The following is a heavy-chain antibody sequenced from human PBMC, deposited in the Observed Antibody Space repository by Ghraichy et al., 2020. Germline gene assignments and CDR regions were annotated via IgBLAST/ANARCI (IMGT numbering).Heavy chain of an antibody. CDR1: GFTFSNAW. Sequence: LSLTCAASGFTFSNAWMSWVRQAPGKGLEWVGRIKSKTDGGTTDYAAPVKDRFTISRDDSKNTLYLQMNSLKTEDTAVYYCTTDAFGYYYYGMDVWGQGTTVTVSS. CDR2: IKSKTDGGTT. CDR3: TTDAFGYYYYGMDV. V-gene: IGHV3-15*01. J-gene: IGHJ6*02. D-gene: IGHD3-16*01.